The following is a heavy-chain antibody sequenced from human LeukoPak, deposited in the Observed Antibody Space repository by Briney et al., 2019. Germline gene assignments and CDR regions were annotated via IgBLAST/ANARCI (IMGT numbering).Heavy chain of an antibody. J-gene: IGHJ4*02. D-gene: IGHD6-19*01. V-gene: IGHV1-2*06. CDR1: GYTFTGYY. CDR2: INPNSGGT. Sequence: ASVKVSCKASGYTFTGYYMHWVRQAPGQGLEWMGRINPNSGGTNYAQKFQGRVTMTRDTSISTAYMELSRLRSDDTAVYYCASLAVAGSPNDYWGQGTLVTVSS. CDR3: ASLAVAGSPNDY.